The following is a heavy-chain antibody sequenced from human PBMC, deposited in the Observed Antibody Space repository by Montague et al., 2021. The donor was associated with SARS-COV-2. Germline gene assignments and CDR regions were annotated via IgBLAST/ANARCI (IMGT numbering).Heavy chain of an antibody. V-gene: IGHV4-34*01. D-gene: IGHD3-16*01. CDR2: ISPTGST. CDR1: GGSFSRYF. J-gene: IGHJ4*02. CDR3: VGAPNEYYFDY. Sequence: SDTLSLTCDVYGGSFSRYFRSWIRQPPGRGPELIGHISPTGSTRYNPSLDSRVTISLDTSKSRLSLELTSVTVADTSIYFCVGAPNEYYFDYWGQGTPVSVSS.